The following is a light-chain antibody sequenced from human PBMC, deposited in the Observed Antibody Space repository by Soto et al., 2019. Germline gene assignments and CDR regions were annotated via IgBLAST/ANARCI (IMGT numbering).Light chain of an antibody. Sequence: AIQVTQSPSSLSASVGDRVTITCRASQAIRTDLGWYQQKPGKAPKLLIFAASNLHSGVPSRFSGSGSGTDFTLTINNLQAEDFATYYCQQYNSYVFGPGTKVDIK. CDR2: AAS. V-gene: IGKV1-6*01. CDR3: QQYNSYV. J-gene: IGKJ3*01. CDR1: QAIRTD.